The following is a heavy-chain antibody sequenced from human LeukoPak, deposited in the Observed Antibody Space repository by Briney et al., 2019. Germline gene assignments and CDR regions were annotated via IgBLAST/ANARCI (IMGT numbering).Heavy chain of an antibody. CDR3: ARQARYFDWPRFDP. V-gene: IGHV4-34*01. CDR1: GGSFSGYY. Sequence: SETLSLTCAVYGGSFSGYYWSWIRQPPGKGLEWIGEINHSGSTNYNPSLKSRVTISVDTSKNQFSLKLSSVTAADTAVYYCARQARYFDWPRFDPWGQGTLVTVSS. CDR2: INHSGST. J-gene: IGHJ5*02. D-gene: IGHD3-9*01.